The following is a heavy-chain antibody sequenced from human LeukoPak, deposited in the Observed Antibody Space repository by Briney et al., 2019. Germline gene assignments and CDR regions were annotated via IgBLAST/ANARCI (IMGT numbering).Heavy chain of an antibody. J-gene: IGHJ4*02. CDR1: GGTFSSYA. D-gene: IGHD6-13*01. Sequence: SVEVSCKXSGGTFSSYAISWVRQAPGQGLEWMGRIIPIFGTANYAQKFQGRVTITTDESTSTAYMELSSLRSEDTAVYYCARARKRYSSSWYFDYWGQGTLVTVSS. CDR3: ARARKRYSSSWYFDY. CDR2: IIPIFGTA. V-gene: IGHV1-69*05.